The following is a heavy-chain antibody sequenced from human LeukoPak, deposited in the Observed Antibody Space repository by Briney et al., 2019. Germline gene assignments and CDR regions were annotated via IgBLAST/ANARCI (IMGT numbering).Heavy chain of an antibody. CDR1: GGTFSTYG. CDR2: IIPILGVT. D-gene: IGHD1-7*01. CDR3: VRDSRWNFVNGMDV. V-gene: IGHV1-69*04. J-gene: IGHJ6*02. Sequence: AVKVSRKSSGGTFSTYGIIWVRQGPGQGLEWMGRIIPILGVTNYAENFQGRVTITADKSTRAVYMEVTSLRSEDTAVYYCVRDSRWNFVNGMDVWGQGTTVTVSS.